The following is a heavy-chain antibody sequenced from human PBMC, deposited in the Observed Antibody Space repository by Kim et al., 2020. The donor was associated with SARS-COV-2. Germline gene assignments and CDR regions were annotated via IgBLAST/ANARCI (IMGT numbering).Heavy chain of an antibody. Sequence: SVKVSCKASGGTFSSYAISWVRQAPGQGLEWMGGIIPIFGTAKYAQKFQGRVTITADESTSTAYMELSSLRSEDTAVYYCASRTEQLAHDYYYYYGMDVWGQGTTVTVSS. CDR2: IIPIFGTA. CDR3: ASRTEQLAHDYYYYYGMDV. CDR1: GGTFSSYA. J-gene: IGHJ6*02. D-gene: IGHD6-6*01. V-gene: IGHV1-69*13.